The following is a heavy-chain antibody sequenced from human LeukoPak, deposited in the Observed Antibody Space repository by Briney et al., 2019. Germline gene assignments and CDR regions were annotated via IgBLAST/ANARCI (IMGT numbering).Heavy chain of an antibody. D-gene: IGHD2/OR15-2a*01. CDR2: ISAYNGNT. J-gene: IGHJ5*02. CDR1: GGTFSSYA. V-gene: IGHV1-18*01. CDR3: ARVHRIWFDP. Sequence: ASVKVSCKASGGTFSSYAISWVRQAPGQGLEWMGWISAYNGNTNYAQKLQGRVTMTTDTSTSTAYMELRSLRSDDTAVYYCARVHRIWFDPWGQGTLVTVSS.